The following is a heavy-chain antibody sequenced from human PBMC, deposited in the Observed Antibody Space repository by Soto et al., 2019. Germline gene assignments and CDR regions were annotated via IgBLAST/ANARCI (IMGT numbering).Heavy chain of an antibody. J-gene: IGHJ6*02. Sequence: GGSLRLSCAASGFTFNNAWMNWVRQAPGKGLEWVGRIKSKTDGGTTDYAAPVKGRFTISRDDSKNTLYLQMNSLKAEDTAVYYCTTSLWFGESNYYYYGMDVWGQGTTVTVSS. D-gene: IGHD3-10*01. CDR3: TTSLWFGESNYYYYGMDV. V-gene: IGHV3-15*07. CDR1: GFTFNNAW. CDR2: IKSKTDGGTT.